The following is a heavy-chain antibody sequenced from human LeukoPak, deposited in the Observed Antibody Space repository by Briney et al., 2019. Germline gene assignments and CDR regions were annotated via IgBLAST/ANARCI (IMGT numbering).Heavy chain of an antibody. CDR1: GGSISSSSYY. J-gene: IGHJ4*02. Sequence: PSETLSLTCTVSGGSISSSSYYWVWIRQPPGKGLEWIGSIYYSGSTYYNPSLKSRVTISVDTSKNQFSLKLSSVTAADTAVYYCATFSQQLVDYWGQGTLVTVSS. CDR2: IYYSGST. D-gene: IGHD6-13*01. V-gene: IGHV4-39*01. CDR3: ATFSQQLVDY.